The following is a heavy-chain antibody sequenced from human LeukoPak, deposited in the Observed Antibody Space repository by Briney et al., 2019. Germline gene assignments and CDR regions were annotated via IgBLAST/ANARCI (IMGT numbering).Heavy chain of an antibody. CDR1: GGSISSSTYY. CDR2: KYYSGNS. Sequence: SETLSLTCTVSGGSISSSTYYCGWIRQPPGKGLELIGSKYYSGNSYYNPSLKSRVSISVDTSKNQFSLKLSSVTAADTAVYYCARLYYYYGLDVWGQGTTVTVSS. CDR3: ARLYYYYGLDV. J-gene: IGHJ6*02. V-gene: IGHV4-39*01.